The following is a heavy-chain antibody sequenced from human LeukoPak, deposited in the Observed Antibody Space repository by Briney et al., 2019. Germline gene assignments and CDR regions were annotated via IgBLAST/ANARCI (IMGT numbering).Heavy chain of an antibody. CDR2: IVVGSGNT. D-gene: IGHD6-19*01. V-gene: IGHV1-58*01. CDR1: GSTFTSSA. J-gene: IGHJ4*02. Sequence: SVKVSCKASGSTFTSSAVQWVRQARGQRLEWIGWIVVGSGNTNYAQKFQERVTITRDMSTSTAYMELSSLRSEDTAVYYCARDLGIAVAAFDYWGQGTLVTVSS. CDR3: ARDLGIAVAAFDY.